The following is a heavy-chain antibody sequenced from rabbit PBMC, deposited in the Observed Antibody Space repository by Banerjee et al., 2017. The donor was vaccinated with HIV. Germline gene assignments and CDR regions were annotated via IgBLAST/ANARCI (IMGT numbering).Heavy chain of an antibody. V-gene: IGHV1S40*01. CDR3: ARNLPYAGSTYSDL. Sequence: QSLEESGGDLVKPGASLTLTYTASGFSFSSSYFMCWVRQAPGKGLEWIACIDIGSGGAYYATWVNGRFTISKTSSTTVTLQMTSLTAADTATYFCARNLPYAGSTYSDLWGQGTLVTVS. J-gene: IGHJ6*01. CDR1: GFSFSSSYF. D-gene: IGHD8-1*01. CDR2: IDIGSGGA.